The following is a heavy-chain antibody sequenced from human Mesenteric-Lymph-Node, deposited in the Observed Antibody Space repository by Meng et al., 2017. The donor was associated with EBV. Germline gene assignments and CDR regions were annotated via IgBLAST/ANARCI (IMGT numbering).Heavy chain of an antibody. Sequence: QVQLQQWGAGLLEPSGTLSLTCAVSSGSISNSNWWSWVCQPPGKGLQWIGEIFHSGGTNYNPSLKSRVTISVDKSKNQFSLKVNSLTAADTAVYYCARGVQVAWRFDPWGQGTLVTVSS. CDR3: ARGVQVAWRFDP. J-gene: IGHJ5*02. CDR1: SGSISNSNW. D-gene: IGHD2-15*01. CDR2: IFHSGGT. V-gene: IGHV4-4*02.